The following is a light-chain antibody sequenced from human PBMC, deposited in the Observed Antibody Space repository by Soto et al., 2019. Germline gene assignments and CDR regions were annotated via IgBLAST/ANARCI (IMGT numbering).Light chain of an antibody. CDR3: AAWDARLNGVV. Sequence: QSVLTQPPSTSGTPGQRVTISCSGSSCNIGTNTVNWYKQVPGTAPKLLIYSNDQRPSGVPDRFSGSKSGTSVSLAISGLQSEDEADYFCAAWDARLNGVVFGGGTKLTVL. CDR1: SCNIGTNT. V-gene: IGLV1-44*01. J-gene: IGLJ3*02. CDR2: SND.